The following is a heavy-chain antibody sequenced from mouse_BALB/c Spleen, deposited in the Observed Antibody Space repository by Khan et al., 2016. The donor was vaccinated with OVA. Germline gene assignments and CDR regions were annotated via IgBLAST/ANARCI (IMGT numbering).Heavy chain of an antibody. CDR2: ISYSGST. CDR3: GRKEYYGYACDY. CDR1: GYSITSNYA. Sequence: EVQLQESGPGLVKPSQSLSLTCTVTGYSITSNYAWNWIRQFPGNKLEWMGYISYSGSTSYNPSLKSRISITRDTSKNQFFLQLNSVTTEDTATYLCGRKEYYGYACDYWGQRTSGTVSS. D-gene: IGHD1-2*01. J-gene: IGHJ4*01. V-gene: IGHV3-2*02.